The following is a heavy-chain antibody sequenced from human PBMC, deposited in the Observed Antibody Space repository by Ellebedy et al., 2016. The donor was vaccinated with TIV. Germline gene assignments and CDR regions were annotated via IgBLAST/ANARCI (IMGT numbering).Heavy chain of an antibody. Sequence: GESLKISCAASGFSFRSYWMTWVRQAPGKGLEWVANIYQDGGEKFYVDSVKGRFTISRDNAKSSLYLQMNSLKAEDTAVYFCARRGSYGDYAVQVNSWLDSWGQGTLVTVSS. CDR2: IYQDGGEK. V-gene: IGHV3-7*01. CDR3: ARRGSYGDYAVQVNSWLDS. CDR1: GFSFRSYW. D-gene: IGHD3-16*01. J-gene: IGHJ5*01.